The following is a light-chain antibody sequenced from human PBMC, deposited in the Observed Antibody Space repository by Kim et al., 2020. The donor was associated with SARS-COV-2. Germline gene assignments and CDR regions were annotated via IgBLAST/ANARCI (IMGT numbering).Light chain of an antibody. CDR2: AAC. J-gene: IGKJ4*01. Sequence: EIVLTQSPGTLSLSPGERATLSCRASQSVSSSYVAWYQQKPGQAPMLLIYAACSRATVIPDRFSGSGSGTDFTFTISILESEDIAVYFCPQNGSSPITLGGGTKVDIK. V-gene: IGKV3-20*01. CDR3: PQNGSSPIT. CDR1: QSVSSSY.